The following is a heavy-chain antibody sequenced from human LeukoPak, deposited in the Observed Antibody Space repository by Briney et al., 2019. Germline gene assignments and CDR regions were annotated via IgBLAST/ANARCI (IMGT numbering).Heavy chain of an antibody. CDR2: IYNSGSP. Sequence: PSETLSLTCTVSGGSISSHNWNWIRQPPGKGLEWIGDIYNSGSPNYNPSLKSRVTISVGTSKNQFSLKLSSVTAADTAEYYCARVDSSGYYTFFDYWGQGTLVTVSS. V-gene: IGHV4-59*11. J-gene: IGHJ4*02. CDR1: GGSISSHN. CDR3: ARVDSSGYYTFFDY. D-gene: IGHD3-22*01.